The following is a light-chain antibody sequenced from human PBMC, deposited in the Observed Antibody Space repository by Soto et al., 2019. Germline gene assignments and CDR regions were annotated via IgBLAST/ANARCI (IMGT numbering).Light chain of an antibody. Sequence: QSVLTQPRSVSGSPGQSVTISCTGTSSDVGGYNYVSWYLQHPGKAPKVMIYDVSKRPSGVPDRFSGSKSGNTASLTISGLQSEDEADYYCCSFAGNYIYVFGTRTKVTVL. J-gene: IGLJ1*01. CDR2: DVS. CDR1: SSDVGGYNY. CDR3: CSFAGNYIYV. V-gene: IGLV2-11*01.